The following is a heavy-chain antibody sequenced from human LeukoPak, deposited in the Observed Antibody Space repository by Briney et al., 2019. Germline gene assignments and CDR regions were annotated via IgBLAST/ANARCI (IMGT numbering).Heavy chain of an antibody. V-gene: IGHV5-51*01. CDR1: GYSFTSYW. CDR2: LYPGDSVT. Sequence: GESLKISGKGSGYSFTSYWIGRVRQIPGKGPEWMRILYPGDSVTRYRPSFQGQVTISADKSVSIAYLQWSSLKASDSAMYYCARWRGPDYYYGMDVWGQGTTVTVSS. D-gene: IGHD5-12*01. J-gene: IGHJ6*02. CDR3: ARWRGPDYYYGMDV.